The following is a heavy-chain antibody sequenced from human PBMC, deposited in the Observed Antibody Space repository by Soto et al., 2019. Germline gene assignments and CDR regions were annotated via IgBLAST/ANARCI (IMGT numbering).Heavy chain of an antibody. D-gene: IGHD3-22*01. CDR2: INHSGST. J-gene: IGHJ4*02. CDR1: GXSFSGYY. Sequence: LSLTCAVYGXSFSGYYWSWIRQPPGKGLEWIGEINHSGSTNSNPSLKSRVTISVDTSKNQFSLKLSSVTAADRAVYHCARGVPMIVEAQRDAPDKYYFDSWGQGTQVTVSS. CDR3: ARGVPMIVEAQRDAPDKYYFDS. V-gene: IGHV4-34*01.